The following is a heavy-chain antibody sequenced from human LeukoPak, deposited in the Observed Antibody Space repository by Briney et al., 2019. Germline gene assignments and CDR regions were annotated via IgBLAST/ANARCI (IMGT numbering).Heavy chain of an antibody. CDR3: VRGRDYDFLFDY. V-gene: IGHV3-66*01. D-gene: IGHD3-3*01. J-gene: IGHJ4*02. CDR2: IYSGGST. CDR1: GFTVSSNY. Sequence: QSGGSLRLSCAASGFTVSSNYMSWVRQAPGKGLEWVSVIYSGGSTYYADSVKGRFTISRDNSKNTLYLQMNSLRAEDTAVYYCVRGRDYDFLFDYWGQGTLVTVSS.